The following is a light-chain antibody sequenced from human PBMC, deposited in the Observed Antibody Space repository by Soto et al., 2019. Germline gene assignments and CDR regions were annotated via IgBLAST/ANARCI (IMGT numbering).Light chain of an antibody. J-gene: IGKJ1*01. CDR2: WAS. V-gene: IGKV4-1*01. CDR1: QSVLYSSNNKNY. Sequence: DIVMTQSPDSLAVSLGERATINCKSSQSVLYSSNNKNYLAWYQQKPGQPPKLLIYWASTRESGGPDRFSGSGSGTDFTLTISSLQAEDVAVYYCQQYYSTWTFGQGTKVEIK. CDR3: QQYYSTWT.